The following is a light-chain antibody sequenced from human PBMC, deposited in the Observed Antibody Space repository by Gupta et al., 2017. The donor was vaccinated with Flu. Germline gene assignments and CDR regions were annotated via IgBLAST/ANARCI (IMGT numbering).Light chain of an antibody. CDR2: DVT. V-gene: IGLV2-11*01. CDR3: SSHAGRVTWV. Sequence: QSAPTQPRSVSGSPGQSVTISCTGSSNDVGGSNRVSWYQQRPGKAPKLILYDVTERPSGAPDRFSGSKSGNTASLTISGLQADDDADYYCSSHAGRVTWVFGTGTTVTVL. J-gene: IGLJ1*01. CDR1: SNDVGGSNR.